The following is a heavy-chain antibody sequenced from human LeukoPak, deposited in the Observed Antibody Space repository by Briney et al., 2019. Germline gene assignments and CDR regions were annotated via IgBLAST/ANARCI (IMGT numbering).Heavy chain of an antibody. CDR1: GFTFTSYW. CDR2: IKQDGSEK. V-gene: IGHV3-7*01. Sequence: PGGSLRLSCAASGFTFTSYWMTWVRQAPGKGLEWVANIKQDGSEKYYVDSVKGRFTISRDSAKKSMFLQMNSLRVEDTAVYFCARRGRSFEWNFYFHYFYMDVWGKGTTVTVSS. J-gene: IGHJ6*03. D-gene: IGHD3-3*01. CDR3: ARRGRSFEWNFYFHYFYMDV.